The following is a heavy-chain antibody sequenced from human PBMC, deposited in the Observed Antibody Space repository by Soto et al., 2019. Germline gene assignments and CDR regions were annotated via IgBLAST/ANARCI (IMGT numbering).Heavy chain of an antibody. V-gene: IGHV4-61*03. CDR1: DGSVSGGTYY. CDR3: ARMTAPRGYWGYFDL. J-gene: IGHJ2*01. CDR2: IDYSGKT. Sequence: QEQLQESGPGLVKPSETLSLICGVSDGSVSGGTYYWSWIRQSPGKGLEWIGYIDYSGKTNYNPSLTSRVGISVDTSMNHFSVNLQSVTAADTAVYYCARMTAPRGYWGYFDLWGRGTLVPFSS. D-gene: IGHD2-15*01.